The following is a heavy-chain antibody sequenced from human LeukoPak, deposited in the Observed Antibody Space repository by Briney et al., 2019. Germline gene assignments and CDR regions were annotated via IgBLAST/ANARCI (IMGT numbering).Heavy chain of an antibody. V-gene: IGHV3-23*01. Sequence: GGSLRLSCAASGFTFSSYAMNWVRQAPGKGLEWVSAIRGSGGSTYYADSVKGRFTISRDNSKNTLYLQMNSLRAEDTAIYYCAKDRSKEAAAGSSDYWGQGTLVTVSS. D-gene: IGHD6-13*01. CDR3: AKDRSKEAAAGSSDY. CDR1: GFTFSSYA. CDR2: IRGSGGST. J-gene: IGHJ4*02.